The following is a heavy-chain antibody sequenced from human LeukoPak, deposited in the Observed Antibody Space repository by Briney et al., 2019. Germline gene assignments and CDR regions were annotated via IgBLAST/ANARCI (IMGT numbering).Heavy chain of an antibody. D-gene: IGHD3-3*01. CDR3: ARHPGHDFWSGPLNYYYYGMDV. CDR1: GYTFTGYY. CDR2: INPNSGGT. Sequence: ASVKVSCKASGYTFTGYYMHWVRQAPGQGLEWMGWINPNSGGTNYAQKFQGRVTISVDTSKNQFSLKLSSVTAADTAVYYCARHPGHDFWSGPLNYYYYGMDVWGQGTTVTVSS. J-gene: IGHJ6*02. V-gene: IGHV1-2*02.